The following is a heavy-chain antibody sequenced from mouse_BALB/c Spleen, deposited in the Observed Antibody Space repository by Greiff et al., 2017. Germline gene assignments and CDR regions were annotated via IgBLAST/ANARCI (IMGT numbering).Heavy chain of an antibody. J-gene: IGHJ3*01. CDR3: TRSGNYRYSWFAY. D-gene: IGHD2-14*01. CDR2: IYPSDSYT. V-gene: IGHV1-69*02. CDR1: GYTFTSYW. Sequence: QVQLQQPGAELVRPGASVKLSCKASGYTFTSYWINWVKQRPGQGLEWIGNIYPSDSYTNYNQKFKDKATLTVDKSSSTAYMQLSSPTSEDSAVYYCTRSGNYRYSWFAYWGQGTLVTVSA.